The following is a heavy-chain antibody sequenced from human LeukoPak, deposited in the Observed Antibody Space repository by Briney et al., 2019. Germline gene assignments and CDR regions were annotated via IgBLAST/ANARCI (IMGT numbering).Heavy chain of an antibody. V-gene: IGHV3-23*01. CDR1: GFTFPRYD. Sequence: PGGSLRLSCAASGFTFPRYDMSWVRQAPGKGLGCVSAIDRGVGNTYYADSVKGRFTISRDNSRYTLYLQMTNLRADDTAVYYCLKKGQADDFGNPDWGQGALVTVSP. D-gene: IGHD4-17*01. CDR3: LKKGQADDFGNPD. J-gene: IGHJ4*02. CDR2: IDRGVGNT.